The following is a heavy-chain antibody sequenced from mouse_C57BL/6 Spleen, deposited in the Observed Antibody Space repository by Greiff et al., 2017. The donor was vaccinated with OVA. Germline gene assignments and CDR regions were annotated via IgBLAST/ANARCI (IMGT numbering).Heavy chain of an antibody. CDR3: AKTVTTVDAMDY. D-gene: IGHD1-1*01. J-gene: IGHJ4*01. CDR2: IWRGGST. V-gene: IGHV2-5*01. Sequence: VQLQQSGPGLVQPSQSLSITCTVSGFSLTSYGVHWVRQSPGKGLEWLGVIWRGGSTDYNAAFMSRLSITKDNSKSQVFFKMNSLQADDTAIYCCAKTVTTVDAMDYWGQGTSVTVSS. CDR1: GFSLTSYG.